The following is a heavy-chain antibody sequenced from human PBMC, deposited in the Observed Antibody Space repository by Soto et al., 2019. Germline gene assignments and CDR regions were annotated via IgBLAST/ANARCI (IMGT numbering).Heavy chain of an antibody. CDR2: IIPILGIA. D-gene: IGHD6-19*01. CDR1: GGTFSSYT. J-gene: IGHJ4*02. CDR3: AREVAGFDY. V-gene: IGHV1-69*08. Sequence: QVQLVQSGAEVKKPGSSVKVSCKASGGTFSSYTISWVRQAPGQGLEWMGRIIPILGIANYAQKFQGRVTXIADKSTSTAYMELSSLRSEDTAVYYCAREVAGFDYWGQGTLVTVSS.